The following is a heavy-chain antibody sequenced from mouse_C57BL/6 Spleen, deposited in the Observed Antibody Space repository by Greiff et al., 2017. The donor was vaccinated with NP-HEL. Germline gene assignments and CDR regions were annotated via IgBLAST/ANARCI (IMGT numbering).Heavy chain of an antibody. CDR1: GYTFTDYN. J-gene: IGHJ1*03. CDR2: INPNNGGT. CDR3: VYDYDGGYWYFDV. Sequence: EVQLQQSGPELVKPGASVKMSCKASGYTFTDYNMHWVKQSHGKSLEWIGYINPNNGGTSYNQKFKGKATLTVNKSSSTAYMELRSLTSEDSAVYYCVYDYDGGYWYFDVWGTGTTVTVSS. D-gene: IGHD2-4*01. V-gene: IGHV1-22*01.